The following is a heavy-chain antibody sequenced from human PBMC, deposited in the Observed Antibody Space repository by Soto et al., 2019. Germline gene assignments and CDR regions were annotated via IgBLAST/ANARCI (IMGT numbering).Heavy chain of an antibody. Sequence: SETLSLTCAVSGGSISSSNWWSGVRQPPGKVLEWIGEIYHSGSTNYNPSLKSRVTISVDKSKNQFSLKLSSVTAADTAVYYCARARGGYCSSTSCPSYYYYGMDVWGQGTTVTVSS. J-gene: IGHJ6*02. V-gene: IGHV4-4*02. CDR1: GGSISSSNW. CDR2: IYHSGST. CDR3: ARARGGYCSSTSCPSYYYYGMDV. D-gene: IGHD2-2*01.